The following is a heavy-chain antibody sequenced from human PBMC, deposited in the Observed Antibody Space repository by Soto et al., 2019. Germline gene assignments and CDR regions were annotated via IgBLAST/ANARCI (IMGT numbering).Heavy chain of an antibody. V-gene: IGHV1-69*13. CDR3: ASQIGGYSYGAHWFDP. CDR2: IIPIFGTA. Sequence: ASVKVSCKASGGTFSSYAISWVRQAPGQGLEWMGGIIPIFGTANYAQKFQGRVTITADESTSTAYMELSSLRSEDTAVYYCASQIGGYSYGAHWFDPWGQGTLVTVSS. J-gene: IGHJ5*02. CDR1: GGTFSSYA. D-gene: IGHD5-18*01.